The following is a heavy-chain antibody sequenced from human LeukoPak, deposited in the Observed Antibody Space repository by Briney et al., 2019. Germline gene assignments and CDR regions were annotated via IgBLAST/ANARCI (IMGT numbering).Heavy chain of an antibody. CDR3: ARDRTEVTYYDFWSGYYTRVNWFDP. Sequence: SETLSLTCTVSGGSISSHCWSWIRQPPGKGLEWIGYIYYSGSTNYNPSLKSRVTISVDTSKNQFSLKLSSVTAADTAVYYCARDRTEVTYYDFWSGYYTRVNWFDPWGQGTLVTVSS. D-gene: IGHD3-3*01. J-gene: IGHJ5*02. V-gene: IGHV4-59*11. CDR2: IYYSGST. CDR1: GGSISSHC.